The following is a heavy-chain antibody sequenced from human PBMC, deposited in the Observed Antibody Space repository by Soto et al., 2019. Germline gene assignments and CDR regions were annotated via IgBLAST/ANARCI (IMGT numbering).Heavy chain of an antibody. Sequence: QVHLQESGPGLVKPSQTLSLTCTVSGGSISSGGYYWSWIRQHPGKGLEWIGYIYYSGSTYYNPSLKSRVTISVDTAKNHYSLKLGSVTAADTAVYYCARSFCVAAAGHLDSWGQGTLVTGSS. V-gene: IGHV4-31*03. CDR1: GGSISSGGYY. CDR3: ARSFCVAAAGHLDS. J-gene: IGHJ4*02. D-gene: IGHD6-13*01. CDR2: IYYSGST.